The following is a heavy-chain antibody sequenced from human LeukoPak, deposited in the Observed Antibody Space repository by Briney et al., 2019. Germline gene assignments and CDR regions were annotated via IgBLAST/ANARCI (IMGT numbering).Heavy chain of an antibody. CDR3: ARHTVWVGYD. J-gene: IGHJ4*02. CDR2: LYYSGST. D-gene: IGHD5-12*01. V-gene: IGHV4-39*01. Sequence: SETLSLTCTVSGDSISSSSSYWGWIRQPPGKGLEWIGSLYYSGSTYYNPSLKSRVTMSVDTSKSQFSLKLNSVTAADTAVYYCARHTVWVGYDWGQGTLVTVSS. CDR1: GDSISSSSSY.